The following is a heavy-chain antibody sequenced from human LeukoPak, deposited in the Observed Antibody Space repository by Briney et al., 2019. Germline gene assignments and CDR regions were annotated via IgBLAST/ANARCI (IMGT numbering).Heavy chain of an antibody. V-gene: IGHV3-23*01. D-gene: IGHD3-22*01. CDR3: ARESKEYDGDGYYYDS. J-gene: IGHJ5*01. CDR2: IGDTGENI. Sequence: HSGGSLRLSCAASEFTFSNYAMSWVRQAPGKGLEWVSSIGDTGENINYIDFAKGRFTISRDNPGKMLYLQMSSLGAEDTAVYYCARESKEYDGDGYYYDSWGQGTLVTVSS. CDR1: EFTFSNYA.